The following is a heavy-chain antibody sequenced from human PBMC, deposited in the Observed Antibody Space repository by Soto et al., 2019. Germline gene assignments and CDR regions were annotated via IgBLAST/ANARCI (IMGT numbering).Heavy chain of an antibody. Sequence: QVQLQESGPGLVKPSQTLSLTCTVSGGSISSGGHYWSWIRQHPGKGLEWIGYIYYSGSTYYNPSLKSRVTISVDTSKNQFSLKLSSVTAADTAVYYCARDYAGYCSSTSCYDNWYFDLWGRGTLVTVSS. CDR2: IYYSGST. D-gene: IGHD2-2*01. J-gene: IGHJ2*01. CDR1: GGSISSGGHY. V-gene: IGHV4-31*03. CDR3: ARDYAGYCSSTSCYDNWYFDL.